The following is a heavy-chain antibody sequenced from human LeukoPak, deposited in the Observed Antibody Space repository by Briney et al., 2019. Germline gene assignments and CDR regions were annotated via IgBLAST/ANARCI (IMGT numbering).Heavy chain of an antibody. J-gene: IGHJ4*02. V-gene: IGHV3-15*01. D-gene: IGHD3-22*01. CDR3: AKDRRPLTYYYDSSGYPLDY. Sequence: KTGGSLRLSCAASGFTFSNAWMSWVRQAPGKGLEWVGRIKSKTDGGTTDYAAPVKGRFTISRDNSKNTLYLQMNSLRAEDTAVYYCAKDRRPLTYYYDSSGYPLDYWGQGTLVTVSS. CDR1: GFTFSNAW. CDR2: IKSKTDGGTT.